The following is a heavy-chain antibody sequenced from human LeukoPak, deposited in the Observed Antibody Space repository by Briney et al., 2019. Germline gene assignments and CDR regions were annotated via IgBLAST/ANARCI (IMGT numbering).Heavy chain of an antibody. D-gene: IGHD6-19*01. Sequence: PGGSLRLSCAASGFTFSSYGMHWVRQAPGKGLEWVAVISYDGSNKYYADSVKGRFTISRDNSKNTLYLQMNSLRAEDTAVYYCAKDRVAGRGDYWGQGTLVTVSS. J-gene: IGHJ4*02. CDR3: AKDRVAGRGDY. CDR1: GFTFSSYG. CDR2: ISYDGSNK. V-gene: IGHV3-30*18.